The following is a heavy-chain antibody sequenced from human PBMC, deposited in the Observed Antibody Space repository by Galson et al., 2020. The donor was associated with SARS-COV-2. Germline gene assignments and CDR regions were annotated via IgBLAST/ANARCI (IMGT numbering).Heavy chain of an antibody. V-gene: IGHV3-33*01. J-gene: IGHJ3*02. CDR1: GYTFSTYG. CDR3: ARGSSSHTFAT. Sequence: TAGSLRLSCEASGYTFSTYGMVWVRQAPGKGMEWVAVIWYDGSNKYYADSVKGQFTISSDNSKNTLSLQMNSVRAEDTAVYYCARGSSSHTFATWGQGTMVTVSS. CDR2: IWYDGSNK. D-gene: IGHD3-10*01.